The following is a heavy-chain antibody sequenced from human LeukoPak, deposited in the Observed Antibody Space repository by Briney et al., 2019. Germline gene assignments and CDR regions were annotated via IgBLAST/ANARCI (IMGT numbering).Heavy chain of an antibody. D-gene: IGHD2-15*01. J-gene: IGHJ4*02. V-gene: IGHV3-21*01. CDR3: ARDAARYCSGGSCSEYYLDY. Sequence: GGSLRLSCAASGFTFSSYSMNWVRQAPGKGLEWVSSISSSSSYIYYADSVKGRFTISRDNAKNSLYLQMNSLRAEDTAVYYCARDAARYCSGGSCSEYYLDYWGQGTLVTVSS. CDR2: ISSSSSYI. CDR1: GFTFSSYS.